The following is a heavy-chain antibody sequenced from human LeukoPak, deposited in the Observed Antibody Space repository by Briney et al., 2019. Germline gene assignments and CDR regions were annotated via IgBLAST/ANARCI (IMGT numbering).Heavy chain of an antibody. Sequence: AGGSLRLSCAASGFTFSDYYMSWIRQAPGKGLEWVSYISSSGSTIYYADSVKGRFTISRDNAKNSLYLQMNSLRAEDTAVYYCARPPGSGWHLDAFDIWGQGTMVTVSS. CDR1: GFTFSDYY. V-gene: IGHV3-11*01. CDR2: ISSSGSTI. J-gene: IGHJ3*02. CDR3: ARPPGSGWHLDAFDI. D-gene: IGHD6-19*01.